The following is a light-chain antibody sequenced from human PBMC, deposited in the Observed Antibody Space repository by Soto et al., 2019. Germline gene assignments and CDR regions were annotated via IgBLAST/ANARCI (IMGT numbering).Light chain of an antibody. V-gene: IGKV1-27*01. Sequence: DIQMTQSPSSLSASVGDRVTITCRASQGISNNLAWYQQKPGKVPRLLIYGASTLQSGVPSRFSGSGSGTDFTLTISSLQPEDVATYYCQKYDSAPLTVGQGTKVEFK. CDR3: QKYDSAPLT. CDR1: QGISNN. CDR2: GAS. J-gene: IGKJ1*01.